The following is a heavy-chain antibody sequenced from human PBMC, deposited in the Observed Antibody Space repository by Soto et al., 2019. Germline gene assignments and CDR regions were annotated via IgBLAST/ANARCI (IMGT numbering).Heavy chain of an antibody. J-gene: IGHJ4*02. CDR3: AKRSSSSTFDY. CDR2: ISGSDDST. V-gene: IGHV3-23*01. Sequence: EVPLLESGGGLVQPGESLRLSCAASGFTFSSYAMSWVRQAPGKGLEWVSVISGSDDSTYYAGSVKGRFTISRDNSKNTLYLQMNSLRAEDTAVYYCAKRSSSSTFDYWGQGTLVTVSS. D-gene: IGHD6-6*01. CDR1: GFTFSSYA.